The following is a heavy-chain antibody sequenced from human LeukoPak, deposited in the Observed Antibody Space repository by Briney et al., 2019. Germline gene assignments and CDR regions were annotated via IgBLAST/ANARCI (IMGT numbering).Heavy chain of an antibody. V-gene: IGHV3-7*01. CDR3: ARDQSGDYAYYFDY. Sequence: PGGSLRLSCAASGFTFSSYSMNWVRQAPGKGLEWVANIKQDGSEKYYVDSVKGRFTISRDNAKNSLYLQMNSLRAEDTAVYYCARDQSGDYAYYFDYWGQGTLVTVSS. CDR1: GFTFSSYS. J-gene: IGHJ4*02. D-gene: IGHD4-17*01. CDR2: IKQDGSEK.